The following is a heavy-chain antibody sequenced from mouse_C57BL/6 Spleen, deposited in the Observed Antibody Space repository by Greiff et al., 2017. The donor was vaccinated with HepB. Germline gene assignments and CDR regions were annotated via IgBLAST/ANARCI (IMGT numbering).Heavy chain of an antibody. CDR2: IRNKANGYTT. V-gene: IGHV7-4*01. J-gene: IGHJ3*01. CDR3: VKAVSSGSSYTWFAY. D-gene: IGHD1-1*01. Sequence: EVQVVESGGGLVQPWASLRLSCAASGFTFNDYQMSWVRQAPGKAPEWLALIRNKANGYTTEYTASVKGRFTISRDNSQNILYLQMNTLRAEDSATYYCVKAVSSGSSYTWFAYWGQGTLVTVSA. CDR1: GFTFNDYQ.